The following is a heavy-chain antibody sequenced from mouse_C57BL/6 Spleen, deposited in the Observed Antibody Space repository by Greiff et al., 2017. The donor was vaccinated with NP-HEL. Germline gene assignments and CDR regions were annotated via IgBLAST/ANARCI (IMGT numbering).Heavy chain of an antibody. CDR1: GYSFTSYY. V-gene: IGHV1-66*01. J-gene: IGHJ4*01. Sequence: QVQLQQSGPELVKPGASVKISCKASGYSFTSYYIHWVKQRPGQGLEWIGWIYPGSGNTKYNEKFKGKATLTADTSSSTAYMQLSSLTSEDSAVYYCARAMRSYAIDYWGQGTSVTVSA. CDR3: ARAMRSYAIDY. CDR2: IYPGSGNT.